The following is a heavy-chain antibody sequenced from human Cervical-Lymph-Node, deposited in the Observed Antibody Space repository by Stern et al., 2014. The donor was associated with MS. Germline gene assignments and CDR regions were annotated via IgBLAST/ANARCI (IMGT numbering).Heavy chain of an antibody. CDR2: ISSGGSYI. Sequence: EVPLVESGGGLVKPGGSLRLSCAASGFTFSSYSMNWVRQAPGKGLEWVASISSGGSYIYYADSLKCRFTISRDNDKNSLYLQMNSLRAEDTAVYYCARGRGGNYRYYFDYWGQGTLVTVSS. CDR1: GFTFSSYS. V-gene: IGHV3-21*01. CDR3: ARGRGGNYRYYFDY. D-gene: IGHD4-23*01. J-gene: IGHJ4*02.